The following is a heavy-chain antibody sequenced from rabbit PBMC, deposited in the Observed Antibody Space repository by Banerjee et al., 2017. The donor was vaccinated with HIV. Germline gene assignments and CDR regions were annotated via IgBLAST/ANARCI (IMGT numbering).Heavy chain of an antibody. Sequence: QEQLEESGGDLVKPEGSLTLTCTASGFSFSNSYWICWVRQAPGKGLEWIACIYAGSSGSTYYASWAKGRFTISKTSSTTVTLQMTSLTAADTATYFCARERAGDAAYGYVGHDGFDPWGQGTLVTVS. CDR3: ARERAGDAAYGYVGHDGFDP. V-gene: IGHV1S45*01. D-gene: IGHD6-1*01. CDR2: IYAGSSGST. J-gene: IGHJ2*01. CDR1: GFSFSNSYW.